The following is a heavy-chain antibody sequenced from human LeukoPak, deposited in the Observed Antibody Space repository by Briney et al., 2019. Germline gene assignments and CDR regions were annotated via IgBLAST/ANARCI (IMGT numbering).Heavy chain of an antibody. CDR2: IRRETDGGTT. V-gene: IGHV3-15*01. CDR3: STAVAGPYYFDS. J-gene: IGHJ4*02. D-gene: IGHD6-19*01. Sequence: GGSLRLSCAASGFTFSNAWMSWVRQAPGKGLEWVGRIRRETDGGTTDYAAPVKGRFTISRDDSKNTLYLQMNSLKTDDTGVYYCSTAVAGPYYFDSWGQGTLVTVSS. CDR1: GFTFSNAW.